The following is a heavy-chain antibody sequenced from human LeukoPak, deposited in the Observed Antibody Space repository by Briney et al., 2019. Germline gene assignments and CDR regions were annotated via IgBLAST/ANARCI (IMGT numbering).Heavy chain of an antibody. CDR2: IYYSGTT. V-gene: IGHV4-39*01. Sequence: SETLSLTCTVSGGPISSSSYYWGWIRQPPGKGLEWIGSIYYSGTTYSNRSLKSRVTISVDTSKNQFSLKLSSVTAADTAVYYCARHSAPFPWPTGDGFDIWGQGTTVTVSS. CDR1: GGPISSSSYY. J-gene: IGHJ3*02. D-gene: IGHD4-17*01. CDR3: ARHSAPFPWPTGDGFDI.